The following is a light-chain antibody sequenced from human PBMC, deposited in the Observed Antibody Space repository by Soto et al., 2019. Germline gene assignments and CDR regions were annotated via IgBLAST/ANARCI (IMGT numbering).Light chain of an antibody. CDR2: EAS. CDR3: HQRERWPRT. Sequence: EIVFTHSPATLSGSPVERATLSCRASQTVGGRLAWYQHKPGRAPRLLIYEASNRGAGIPGRFSGSGSGTDFTLTIISLEAEDFAFYYCHQRERWPRTFGQGTKVDI. V-gene: IGKV3-11*01. CDR1: QTVGGR. J-gene: IGKJ1*01.